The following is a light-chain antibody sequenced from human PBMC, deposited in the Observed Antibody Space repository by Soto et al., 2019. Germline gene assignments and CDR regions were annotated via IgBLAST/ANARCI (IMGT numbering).Light chain of an antibody. V-gene: IGKV3-20*01. CDR3: QQYGSSPPIT. CDR2: GAS. Sequence: DIVLTQSPGTLSLSPGERATLSCRASQSVSSSYLAWYQQKPSQAPRLLIYGASSKATGIPYRFSGSGSGTDFTLTISRLEPEDFAVYYCQQYGSSPPITFGQGTRLEIK. J-gene: IGKJ5*01. CDR1: QSVSSSY.